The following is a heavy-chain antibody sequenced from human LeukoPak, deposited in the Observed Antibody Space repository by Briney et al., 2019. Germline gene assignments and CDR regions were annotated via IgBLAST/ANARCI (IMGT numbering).Heavy chain of an antibody. CDR2: INHRGTT. V-gene: IGHV4-34*01. CDR1: GYSFSGYY. CDR3: ARDKWVRSSSFSDAFDI. Sequence: SETLSLTCAVYGYSFSGYYWSWIRQPPGKGLEWIAEINHRGTTHYNPSLKSRVNISADTSKNQFSLNLDSVTAADTAVYYCARDKWVRSSSFSDAFDIWGQGTMVTVSS. D-gene: IGHD6-6*01. J-gene: IGHJ3*02.